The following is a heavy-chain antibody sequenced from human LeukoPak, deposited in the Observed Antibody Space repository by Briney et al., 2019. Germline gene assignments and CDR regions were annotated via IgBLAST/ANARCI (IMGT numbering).Heavy chain of an antibody. D-gene: IGHD1-1*01. CDR3: ARSQSNGNYYFDH. CDR2: IYYSGSA. CDR1: GGSVSSGDYH. Sequence: PSETLSLTCTVSGGSVSSGDYHWSWIRQPPGEELEWIGYIYYSGSANYNPSLKSRVTISVDTSKNQFSLRLSSVTAADTAVYYCARSQSNGNYYFDHWGQGTLVTVSS. V-gene: IGHV4-61*08. J-gene: IGHJ4*02.